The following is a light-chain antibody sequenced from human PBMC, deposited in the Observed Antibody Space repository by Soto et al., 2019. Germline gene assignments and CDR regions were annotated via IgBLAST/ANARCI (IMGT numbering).Light chain of an antibody. CDR3: QPYGSSPT. Sequence: EIVLTQSPGTLYLSPGERATLSCRASQSVSSSYLAWYQQKPGQAPRLLIYGASSRATGIPDRFSGSGSGTDFTLTISRLEPEDFAVYYCQPYGSSPTFGGGTKVEIK. V-gene: IGKV3-20*01. CDR2: GAS. CDR1: QSVSSSY. J-gene: IGKJ4*01.